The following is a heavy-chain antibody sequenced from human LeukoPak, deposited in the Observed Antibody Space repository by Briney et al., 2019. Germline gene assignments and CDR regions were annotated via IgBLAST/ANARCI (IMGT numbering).Heavy chain of an antibody. CDR1: GYTFTGYY. CDR2: INPNSGGT. Sequence: ASVKVSCKASGYTFTGYYMHWVRQAPGQGLEWMGWINPNSGGTNYAQKFQGRVTMTRDTSISTAYMELSRLRSDDTALYYCARGSATVISRLLDYWGQGTLVTVSS. V-gene: IGHV1-2*02. J-gene: IGHJ4*02. D-gene: IGHD3-10*01. CDR3: ARGSATVISRLLDY.